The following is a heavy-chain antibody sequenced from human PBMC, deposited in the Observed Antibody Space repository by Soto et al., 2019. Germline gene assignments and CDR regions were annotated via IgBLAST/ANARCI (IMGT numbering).Heavy chain of an antibody. CDR2: IRSRANNFAT. J-gene: IGHJ6*02. Sequence: PGWSLRLSCASSVFIFIGSAIHWVRQASGKGLEWVGRIRSRANNFATSSAASVKGRFTFSRDDSKNTAYLQMNTLKPEDTAVYYCARGQGAAIGDYYYHGMDVWGQGTTVTVSS. V-gene: IGHV3-73*01. CDR1: VFIFIGSA. CDR3: ARGQGAAIGDYYYHGMDV. D-gene: IGHD2-2*02.